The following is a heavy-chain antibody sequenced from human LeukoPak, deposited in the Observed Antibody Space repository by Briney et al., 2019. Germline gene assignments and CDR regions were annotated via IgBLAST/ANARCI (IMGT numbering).Heavy chain of an antibody. Sequence: ASVKVSCKASGYTFSGYYMHWVRQAPGQGLEWMGWINPNSGDTNYAQKFQGRVTMTRDTSINTAQMELSRLRSDDTATYFCTISGTRSPLDYWGQGTLVTVSS. J-gene: IGHJ4*02. V-gene: IGHV1-2*02. CDR3: TISGTRSPLDY. CDR2: INPNSGDT. CDR1: GYTFSGYY. D-gene: IGHD6-13*01.